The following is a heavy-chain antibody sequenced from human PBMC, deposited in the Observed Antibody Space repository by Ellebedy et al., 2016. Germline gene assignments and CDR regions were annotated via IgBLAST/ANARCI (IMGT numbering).Heavy chain of an antibody. CDR2: ISISGSTT. CDR1: GFSLNYY. D-gene: IGHD6-19*01. V-gene: IGHV3-11*04. Sequence: GESLKISXAGSGFSLNYYMGWFRQAPGKGLEWISYISISGSTTYYADSVKGRFTISKDIANNSLYLQMSSLRAEDTAVYYCTKVGNGWSSDYWGQGTLVTVSS. J-gene: IGHJ4*02. CDR3: TKVGNGWSSDY.